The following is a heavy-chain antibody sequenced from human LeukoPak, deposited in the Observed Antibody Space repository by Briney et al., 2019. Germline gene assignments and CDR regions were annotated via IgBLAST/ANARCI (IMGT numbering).Heavy chain of an antibody. CDR1: GFTFRNYY. V-gene: IGHV3-74*01. D-gene: IGHD2-8*01. Sequence: GGSLRLSCVASGFTFRNYYMHWVRQVPGKGLVWVSRISGDGSSIFYTDSVKGRFTISRDNAKNSLYVQMNSLRADDSAVYYCARSSNGVYIQWGQGTLVTVSS. CDR2: ISGDGSSI. J-gene: IGHJ4*02. CDR3: ARSSNGVYIQ.